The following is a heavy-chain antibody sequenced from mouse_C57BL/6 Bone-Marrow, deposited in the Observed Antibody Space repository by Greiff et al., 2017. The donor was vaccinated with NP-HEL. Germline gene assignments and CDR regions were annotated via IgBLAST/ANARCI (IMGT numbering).Heavy chain of an antibody. D-gene: IGHD3-2*02. CDR2: INPNNGGT. J-gene: IGHJ4*01. V-gene: IGHV1-26*01. CDR3: ARWSSGYPYYAMDY. Sequence: EVQLQQSGPELVKPGASVKISCKASGYTFTDYYMNWVKQSHGKSLEWIGDINPNNGGTSYNQKFKGKATLTVDKSSSTAYMELRSLTSEDSAVYYGARWSSGYPYYAMDYWGKGTSVTVSS. CDR1: GYTFTDYY.